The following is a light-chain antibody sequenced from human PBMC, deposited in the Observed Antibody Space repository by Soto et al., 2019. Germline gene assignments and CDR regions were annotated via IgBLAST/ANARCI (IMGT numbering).Light chain of an antibody. J-gene: IGKJ1*01. CDR2: DAS. CDR1: QSVSSY. Sequence: EIVLTQSPATLSLSPGERATLSCRASQSVSSYLAWYQQKTGQAPRLLIYDASNRATGIPARFSGSGSGTDSTPTISSLEHEDFAVYYCQHRSNWWTFGQGTKVEIK. V-gene: IGKV3-11*01. CDR3: QHRSNWWT.